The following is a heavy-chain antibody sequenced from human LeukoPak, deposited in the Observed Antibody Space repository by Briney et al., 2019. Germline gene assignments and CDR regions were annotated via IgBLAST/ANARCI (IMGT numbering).Heavy chain of an antibody. CDR1: GFTFSNYG. D-gene: IGHD3-10*01. CDR2: ISRSGGRT. CDR3: ASYINTMVRGVIDYFDY. V-gene: IGHV3-23*01. J-gene: IGHJ4*02. Sequence: PGGSLRLSCAASGFTFSNYGMSWVRQAPGKGLEWVSGISRSGGRTHYADSVKGRFTISRDNAKNSLYLQMNSLRAEDTAVYYCASYINTMVRGVIDYFDYWGQGTLVTVSS.